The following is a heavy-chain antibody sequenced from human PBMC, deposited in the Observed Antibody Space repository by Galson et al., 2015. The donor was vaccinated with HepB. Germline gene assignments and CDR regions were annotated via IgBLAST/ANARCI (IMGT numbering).Heavy chain of an antibody. CDR2: INPNSGGT. Sequence: QSGAEVTKPGESLKTSCKASGSTFTGYYMHWVRQASGQGLEWMGRINPNSGGTNYAQKFQGRVTMTRDTSISTAYMELSRLRSDDTAVYYCARDYDYIWGSYRHPWYNWFDPWGQGTLVTVSS. CDR3: ARDYDYIWGSYRHPWYNWFDP. CDR1: GSTFTGYY. J-gene: IGHJ5*02. D-gene: IGHD3-16*01. V-gene: IGHV1-2*06.